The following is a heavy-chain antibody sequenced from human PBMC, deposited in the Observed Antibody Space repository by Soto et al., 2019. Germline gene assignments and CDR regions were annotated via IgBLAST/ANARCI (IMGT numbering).Heavy chain of an antibody. CDR2: IYYSGST. J-gene: IGHJ6*02. Sequence: SETLSLTCTVSGGSISSGDYYWSWIRQPPGKGPEWIGYIYYSGSTYYNPSLKSRVTISVDTSKNQFSLKLSSVTAADTAVYYCARDCRFLELCVGYYGMDVWGQGTTVTVSS. D-gene: IGHD3-3*01. CDR1: GGSISSGDYY. V-gene: IGHV4-30-4*01. CDR3: ARDCRFLELCVGYYGMDV.